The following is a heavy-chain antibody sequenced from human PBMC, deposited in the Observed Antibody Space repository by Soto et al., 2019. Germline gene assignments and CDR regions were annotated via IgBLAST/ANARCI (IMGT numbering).Heavy chain of an antibody. D-gene: IGHD2-2*01. V-gene: IGHV3-23*01. J-gene: IGHJ6*02. CDR1: GFTFSSYA. CDR3: AKSTTGYDQLPYYYYYYGMDV. Sequence: HPGGSLRLSCAASGFTFSSYAMSWVRQAPGKGLEWVSAISGSGGSTYYADSVKGRFTISRDNSKNTLYLQMNSLRAEDTAVYYCAKSTTGYDQLPYYYYYYGMDVWGQGTTVTVSS. CDR2: ISGSGGST.